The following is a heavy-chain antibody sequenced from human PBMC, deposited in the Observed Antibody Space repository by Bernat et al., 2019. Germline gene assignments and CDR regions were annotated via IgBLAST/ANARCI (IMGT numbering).Heavy chain of an antibody. V-gene: IGHV3-30*03. J-gene: IGHJ4*02. CDR2: ISYDGSNK. CDR1: GFTFSSYG. CDR3: ASLVEVLEYFDY. D-gene: IGHD5-24*01. Sequence: QVQLMESGGGVVQPGRSLRLSCAASGFTFSSYGMHWVRQAPGKGLEWVAVISYDGSNKYYADSVKGRFTISRDNSKNTLYLQVNSLRAEDTAVYYCASLVEVLEYFDYWGQGTLVTVSS.